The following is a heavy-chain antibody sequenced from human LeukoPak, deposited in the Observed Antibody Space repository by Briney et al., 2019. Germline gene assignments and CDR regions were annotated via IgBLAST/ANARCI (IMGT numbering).Heavy chain of an antibody. CDR3: ALLTWSPTTYEAFDI. D-gene: IGHD1-14*01. CDR2: IYSGGST. V-gene: IGHV3-66*02. J-gene: IGHJ3*02. CDR1: GFTASRIY. Sequence: SGRSVSPSCAASGFTASRIYMGWVSQPPGKGMVWDSVIYSGGSTYYADSVKGRFTISRDNSKNTLYLQMNSLRAEHTAVYYCALLTWSPTTYEAFDIWGQGTMVTVSS.